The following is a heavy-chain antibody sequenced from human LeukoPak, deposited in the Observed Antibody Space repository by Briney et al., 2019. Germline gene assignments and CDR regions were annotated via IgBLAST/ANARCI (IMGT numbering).Heavy chain of an antibody. D-gene: IGHD1-7*01. CDR2: ISGSGGST. CDR1: GFTFSSYA. J-gene: IGHJ6*03. Sequence: GGSLRLSCAASGFTFSSYAMTWVRQAPGEGLEWVSAISGSGGSTYYADSVKGRFSISRDNSKNTLFLQMNSLRAEDTAVYYCAKRRGLELLYYYYMDVWGKGTTVTVSS. CDR3: AKRRGLELLYYYYMDV. V-gene: IGHV3-23*01.